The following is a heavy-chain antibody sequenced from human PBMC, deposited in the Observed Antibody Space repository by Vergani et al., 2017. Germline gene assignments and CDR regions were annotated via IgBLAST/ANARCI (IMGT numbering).Heavy chain of an antibody. D-gene: IGHD6-6*01. CDR1: GFTFSNAW. CDR3: ARVDSSSRGGLYYYYYRDV. V-gene: IGHV4-4*02. CDR2: INHSGST. J-gene: IGHJ6*03. Sequence: VQLVESGGGLVKPGGSLRLSCAASGFTFSNAWMSWIRQPPGKGLEWIGEINHSGSTNYNPSLKSRVTISLDPSKNQFSLKLRSVTAADTAVYYCARVDSSSRGGLYYYYYRDVWGKGTTVTVSS.